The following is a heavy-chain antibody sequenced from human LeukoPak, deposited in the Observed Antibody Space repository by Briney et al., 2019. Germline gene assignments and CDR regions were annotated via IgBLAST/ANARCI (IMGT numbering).Heavy chain of an antibody. CDR3: VSAIRGSPIDY. CDR2: IKTDGSET. CDR1: GFTFSSYT. V-gene: IGHV3-7*01. J-gene: IGHJ4*02. D-gene: IGHD3-10*01. Sequence: GGSLRLSCAASGFTFSSYTMSWVRQAPGKGLACVANIKTDGSETYYVDSVKGRFTISRDNAKNSLFLQMNSLRAEDTAIYYCVSAIRGSPIDYWGQGTLVSVPS.